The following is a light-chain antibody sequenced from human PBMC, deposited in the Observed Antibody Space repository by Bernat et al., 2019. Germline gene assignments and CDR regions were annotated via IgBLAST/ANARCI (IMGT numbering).Light chain of an antibody. CDR1: SSDVGSSDF. CDR2: EVT. CDR3: CSYAGSSTWV. Sequence: QSALTQPASVSGSPGQSITISCTGTSSDVGSSDFVSWFQQHPGNAPRLLIHEVTKRPSGVSNRFSGSKSGNAASLTISGLQPADEATYFCCSYAGSSTWVSGGGTKLTVL. V-gene: IGLV2-23*02. J-gene: IGLJ3*02.